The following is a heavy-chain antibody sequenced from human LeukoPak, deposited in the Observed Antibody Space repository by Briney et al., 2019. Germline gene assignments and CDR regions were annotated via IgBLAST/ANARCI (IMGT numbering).Heavy chain of an antibody. CDR3: AKVTAVAGIIDY. Sequence: GGSLRLSCEASGFTFGAYTINWVRQAPGKGLEWVSCIFSRSESILYADSVKGRFTISRDNAKNLLYLQMDSLRAEDTAVYYCAKVTAVAGIIDYWGQGTLVTVSS. CDR2: IFSRSESI. D-gene: IGHD6-19*01. V-gene: IGHV3-21*04. J-gene: IGHJ4*02. CDR1: GFTFGAYT.